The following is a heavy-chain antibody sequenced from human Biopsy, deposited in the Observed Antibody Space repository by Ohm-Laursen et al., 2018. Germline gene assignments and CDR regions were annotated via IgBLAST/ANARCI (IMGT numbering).Heavy chain of an antibody. D-gene: IGHD6-6*01. J-gene: IGHJ5*02. CDR3: ARGYSRRVSIFEASIYWFDT. Sequence: ASVSASRTASGYSFSTYDVKWVRQARGQGLEWMGWMIPSSGKTGYAQRFQGRVTLTMNTSISTAYMELSGLRSEDTAVYFCARGYSRRVSIFEASIYWFDTWGQGTLVNVSS. CDR1: GYSFSTYD. V-gene: IGHV1-8*01. CDR2: MIPSSGKT.